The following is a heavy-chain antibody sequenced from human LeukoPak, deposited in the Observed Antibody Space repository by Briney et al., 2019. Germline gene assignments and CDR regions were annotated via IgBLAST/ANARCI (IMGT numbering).Heavy chain of an antibody. CDR1: GFTFSTSW. J-gene: IGHJ4*02. Sequence: QPGGSLRLSCAASGFTFSTSWMHWVRQAPGKGLVWVSRINSDGSGTTYADSVKGRFTISRDNAKNTLYLQMNSLRAEDTAVYYCAKGLSSTPFDYWGQGTLVTVSS. D-gene: IGHD2-2*01. CDR3: AKGLSSTPFDY. V-gene: IGHV3-74*01. CDR2: INSDGSGT.